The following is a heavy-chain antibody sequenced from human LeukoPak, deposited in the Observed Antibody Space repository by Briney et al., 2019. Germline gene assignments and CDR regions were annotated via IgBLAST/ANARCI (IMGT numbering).Heavy chain of an antibody. D-gene: IGHD3-10*01. Sequence: SGTLSLTCAVSGSSISSSNWWSWVRQPPGKGLEWIGEIYHSGSTNYNPSLKSRVTISVDKSKNQFSLKLSSVTAADTAVYYCARAPEDYGSGSYHDYWGQGTLVTVSS. CDR1: GSSISSSNW. CDR2: IYHSGST. CDR3: ARAPEDYGSGSYHDY. J-gene: IGHJ4*02. V-gene: IGHV4-4*02.